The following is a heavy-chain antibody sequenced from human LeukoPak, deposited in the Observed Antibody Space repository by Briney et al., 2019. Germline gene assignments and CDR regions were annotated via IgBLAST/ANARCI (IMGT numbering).Heavy chain of an antibody. CDR2: IYYSGTT. CDR3: ARGASGTLYDAFDI. Sequence: SQTLSLTCTVSGGSISTYYWSWIRQPPGEGLEWIGSIYYSGTTHSNPSLKSRATISVDTSKNHLSLKVSSVTAADTAVYYCARGASGTLYDAFDIWGQGTMVTVS. CDR1: GGSISTYY. V-gene: IGHV4-59*01. J-gene: IGHJ3*02. D-gene: IGHD1-26*01.